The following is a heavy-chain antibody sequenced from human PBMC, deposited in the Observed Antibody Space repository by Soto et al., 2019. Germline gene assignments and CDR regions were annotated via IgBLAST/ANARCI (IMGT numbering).Heavy chain of an antibody. V-gene: IGHV3-53*01. D-gene: IGHD3-10*01. CDR3: ARIPYYNSGTIFDQ. J-gene: IGHJ4*02. CDR2: IYAGSIT. Sequence: GGSLRLSCAASGFTVTSNYMSWVRQAAGRGLEWVSVIYAGSITFYADSVKGRFTISRDSSKNSLYLEMNSLRAEDTAVYYCARIPYYNSGTIFDQWGQGTLVTVS. CDR1: GFTVTSNY.